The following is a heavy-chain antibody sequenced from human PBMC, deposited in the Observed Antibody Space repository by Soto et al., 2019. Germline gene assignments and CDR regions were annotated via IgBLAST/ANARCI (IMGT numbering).Heavy chain of an antibody. CDR2: IKSKTDGGTT. D-gene: IGHD3-22*01. J-gene: IGHJ4*02. CDR3: TTEYYYDSSGFPVDY. CDR1: GCTFSNAW. V-gene: IGHV3-15*07. Sequence: PGGSLRLSCAASGCTFSNAWMNWVRQAPGKGLEWVGRIKSKTDGGTTDYAAPVKGRFTISRDDSKNTLYLQMNSLKTEDTAVYYCTTEYYYDSSGFPVDYWGQGTLVTVSS.